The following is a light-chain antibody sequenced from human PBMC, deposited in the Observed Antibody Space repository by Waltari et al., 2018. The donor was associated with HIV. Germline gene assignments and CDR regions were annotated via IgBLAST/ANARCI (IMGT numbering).Light chain of an antibody. Sequence: DIQMTQSPSSLSASVGDRVTITCRASQSISTYLNWYQQKPGKAPNLLIYGASGLQSGVPARFIGSGSGTNFTLTITSLQPEDFATYYCQQGYDGRPFGGGTKVEIK. V-gene: IGKV1-39*01. CDR2: GAS. CDR3: QQGYDGRP. J-gene: IGKJ4*01. CDR1: QSISTY.